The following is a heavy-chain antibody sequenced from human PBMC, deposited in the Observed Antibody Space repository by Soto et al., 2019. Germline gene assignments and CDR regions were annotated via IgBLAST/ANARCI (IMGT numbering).Heavy chain of an antibody. V-gene: IGHV4-59*08. D-gene: IGHD4-17*01. J-gene: IGHJ4*02. CDR2: IYYSGTT. CDR3: ARHFHSVTRIFDY. CDR1: GGSISTYY. Sequence: QVQLQESGPGLVKPSETLSLTCTVSGGSISTYYWSWIRQPPGKGLEWIGYIYYSGTTNYNPSLKSRVTISVDTSKNQFSLKLSSVTAADTAVYYCARHFHSVTRIFDYWGQGTLVTVSS.